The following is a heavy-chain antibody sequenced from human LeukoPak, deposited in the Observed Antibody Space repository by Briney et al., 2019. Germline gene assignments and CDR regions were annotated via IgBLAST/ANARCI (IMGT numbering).Heavy chain of an antibody. J-gene: IGHJ5*02. D-gene: IGHD3-10*01. CDR3: ARGGYGSGSYSDWFDP. CDR1: GGSFSGYY. V-gene: IGHV4-34*01. CDR2: INRSGST. Sequence: SETLSLTCAVYGGSFSGYYWSWIRQPPGKGLEWIGEINRSGSTNYNPSLKSRVTISVDTSKNQFSLKLSSVTAADTAVYYCARGGYGSGSYSDWFDPWGQGTLVTVSS.